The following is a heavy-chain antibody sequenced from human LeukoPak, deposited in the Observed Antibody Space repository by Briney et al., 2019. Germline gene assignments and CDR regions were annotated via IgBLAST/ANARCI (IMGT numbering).Heavy chain of an antibody. CDR3: ARENLFDY. Sequence: GGSLRPSCAASGLTSSDDSMNWVRRGPGEGLEWVSCISSSSSYIDYADSVKGRFTISRDNAKNSLYLRMNSLRAEDTAVYYCARENLFDYWGQGTLVTVSS. CDR1: GLTSSDDS. J-gene: IGHJ4*02. V-gene: IGHV3-21*01. CDR2: ISSSSSYI.